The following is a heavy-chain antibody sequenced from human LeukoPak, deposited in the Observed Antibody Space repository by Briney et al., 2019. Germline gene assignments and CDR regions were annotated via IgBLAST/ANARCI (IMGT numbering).Heavy chain of an antibody. CDR1: GGSISSGGYY. CDR2: IYYSGST. J-gene: IGHJ3*02. Sequence: PSETLSLTCTVSGGSISSGGYYWSWIRQHPGKGLEWIGYIYYSGSTYYNPSLKSRVTISVDTSKNQFSLKLSSVTAADTAVYYCARWDYGSGSYLRAFDIWGQGTMVTVSS. D-gene: IGHD3-10*01. CDR3: ARWDYGSGSYLRAFDI. V-gene: IGHV4-31*03.